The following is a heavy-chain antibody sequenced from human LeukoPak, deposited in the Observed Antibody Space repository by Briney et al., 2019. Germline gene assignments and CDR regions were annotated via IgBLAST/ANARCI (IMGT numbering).Heavy chain of an antibody. CDR1: DGSFSGYY. Sequence: KPSETLSLTCAVYDGSFSGYYWSWIRQPPGKGLEWIGEINHSGSTNYNPSLKSRVTISVDTSKNQFSLKLSSVTAADTAVYYCARTGGSPRIIVRRTKYYFDYWGQGTLVTVSS. J-gene: IGHJ4*02. V-gene: IGHV4-34*01. D-gene: IGHD2/OR15-2a*01. CDR2: INHSGST. CDR3: ARTGGSPRIIVRRTKYYFDY.